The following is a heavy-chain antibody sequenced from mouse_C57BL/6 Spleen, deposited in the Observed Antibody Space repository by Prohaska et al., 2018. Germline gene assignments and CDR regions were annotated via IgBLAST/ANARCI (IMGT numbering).Heavy chain of an antibody. CDR3: ARGGTTVVAPFAY. D-gene: IGHD1-1*01. V-gene: IGHV1-69*02. CDR2: IDPSDSYT. Sequence: WMHWVTQRPGQGLECIGEIDPSDSYTNYNQKFKGKATFTVDKSSSTAYMQLSSLTSEDSAVYYCARGGTTVVAPFAYWGQGTLVTVSA. CDR1: W. J-gene: IGHJ3*01.